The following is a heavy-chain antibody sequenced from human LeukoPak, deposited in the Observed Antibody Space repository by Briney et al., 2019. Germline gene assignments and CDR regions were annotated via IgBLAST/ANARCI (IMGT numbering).Heavy chain of an antibody. V-gene: IGHV3-23*01. J-gene: IGHJ4*02. D-gene: IGHD6-19*01. CDR3: AKSFAGAVAGSRGLDY. CDR1: GFTFSSYA. Sequence: GGSLRLSCAASGFTFSSYAMSWARQAPGKGLEWVSAISGGGGAYYADPVKGRITISRDNSKNTLYLQMNSLRAEDTAIYYCAKSFAGAVAGSRGLDYWGQGTLVTVSS. CDR2: ISGGGGA.